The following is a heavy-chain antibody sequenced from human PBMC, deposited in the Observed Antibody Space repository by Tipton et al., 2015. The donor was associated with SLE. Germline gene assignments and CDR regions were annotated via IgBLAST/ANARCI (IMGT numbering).Heavy chain of an antibody. V-gene: IGHV4-59*01. CDR2: IYDSGST. D-gene: IGHD4-17*01. CDR3: ATGSDGYGDYGGYY. J-gene: IGHJ4*02. Sequence: GLVKPSETLSLTCTVSGGIISSYYWSWIRQPPGKGLELIGYIYDSGSTNYNTSLTSRVTVSVDTSKNQFSLKLNSVTAADTALYYCATGSDGYGDYGGYYWGQGTLVSVSS. CDR1: GGIISSYY.